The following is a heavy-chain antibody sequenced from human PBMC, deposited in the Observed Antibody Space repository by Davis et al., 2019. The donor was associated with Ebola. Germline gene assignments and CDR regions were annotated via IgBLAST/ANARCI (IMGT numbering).Heavy chain of an antibody. Sequence: GESLKISCADSVITFSSYAMTWVRQAPGKGLEWVSAISGSGGTTYYAGSVKGRFTVSRDNSKKTMYLQMNSLRAEDTAVYYCAKDTGYYDFWSGYLPLPSHWGQGTLVTVSS. J-gene: IGHJ4*02. V-gene: IGHV3-23*01. CDR2: ISGSGGTT. D-gene: IGHD3-3*01. CDR3: AKDTGYYDFWSGYLPLPSH. CDR1: VITFSSYA.